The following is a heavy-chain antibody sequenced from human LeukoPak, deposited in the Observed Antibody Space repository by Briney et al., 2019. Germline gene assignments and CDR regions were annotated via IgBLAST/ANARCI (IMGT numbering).Heavy chain of an antibody. V-gene: IGHV3-9*01. CDR2: ISWNSGSI. J-gene: IGHJ3*02. Sequence: GGSLRLSCAASGFTFDDYAMHWVRQAPGKGLEWVSGISWNSGSIGYADSVKGRFTISRDNAKNSLYLQMNSLRAEDTALYYCAKDIMVRGVSRSPYSAFDIWGQGTMVTVSS. D-gene: IGHD3-10*01. CDR1: GFTFDDYA. CDR3: AKDIMVRGVSRSPYSAFDI.